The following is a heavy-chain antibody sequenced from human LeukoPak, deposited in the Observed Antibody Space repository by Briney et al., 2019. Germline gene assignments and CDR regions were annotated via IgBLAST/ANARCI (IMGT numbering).Heavy chain of an antibody. J-gene: IGHJ6*02. CDR2: INPNSGGT. D-gene: IGHD5-24*01. CDR1: GYTFTGYY. CDR3: ARDPGGRRDGYNFYYYYGMDV. Sequence: ASVKVSCKASGYTFTGYYMHWVRQAPGQGLEWMGWINPNSGGTNYAQKFQGRVTMTRDTSISTAYMELSRLRSDVTAVYYCARDPGGRRDGYNFYYYYGMDVWGQGTTVTVSS. V-gene: IGHV1-2*02.